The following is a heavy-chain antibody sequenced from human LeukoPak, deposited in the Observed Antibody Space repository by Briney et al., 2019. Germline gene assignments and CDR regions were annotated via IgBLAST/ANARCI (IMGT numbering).Heavy chain of an antibody. D-gene: IGHD3-22*01. CDR3: ARVAGYYDAPGAFDS. V-gene: IGHV1-69*04. CDR1: GGTFSSYA. J-gene: IGHJ3*02. Sequence: SVKVSCKASGGTFSSYAISWVRQAPGQGLEWMGRIIPILGIANYAQKFQGRVTITADKSTSTAYMELSSLRSEDTAVYYCARVAGYYDAPGAFDSWGQGTMVSVCS. CDR2: IIPILGIA.